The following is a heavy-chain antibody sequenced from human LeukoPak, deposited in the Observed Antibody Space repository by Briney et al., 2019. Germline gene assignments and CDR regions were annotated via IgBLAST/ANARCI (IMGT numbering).Heavy chain of an antibody. CDR2: IYSDNT. D-gene: IGHD3-10*01. J-gene: IGHJ4*02. CDR3: AKWFGESYFDY. CDR1: GFTVSSNS. V-gene: IGHV3-66*03. Sequence: QSGGSLRLSCTVSGFTVSSNSMSWVRQAPGKGLEWVSFIYSDNTHYSDSVKGRFTISRDNSKNTLYLQMNSLRAEDTAAYYCAKWFGESYFDYWGQGTLVTVSS.